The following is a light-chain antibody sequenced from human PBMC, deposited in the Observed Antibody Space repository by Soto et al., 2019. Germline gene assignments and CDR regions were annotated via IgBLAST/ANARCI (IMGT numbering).Light chain of an antibody. CDR1: SSDVGTYAL. V-gene: IGLV2-23*02. CDR2: EVT. J-gene: IGLJ3*02. CDR3: PSFARVIFLVL. Sequence: QSVLTQPASVSGSPGQSITISCTGTSSDVGTYALVSWFQQHPGRAPKLIIYEVTKRPSGVSDRFSGSKSGDTASLTISGPRSEEGVNFASPSFARVIFLVLLGGGTHPPVL.